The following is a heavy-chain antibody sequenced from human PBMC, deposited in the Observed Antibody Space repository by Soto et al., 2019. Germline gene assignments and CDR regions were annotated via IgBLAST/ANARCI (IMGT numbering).Heavy chain of an antibody. CDR2: INPTSGVT. J-gene: IGHJ3*02. CDR3: ARVYMIISAGPFET. D-gene: IGHD3-16*01. CDR1: GYTFTDYY. V-gene: IGHV1-2*02. Sequence: GASVKVSCKASGYTFTDYYIHWVRQAPGQGLEWMGWINPTSGVTKYSQKFQGRVTMTRGTSISTAYMELSRLTSDDTAVYYCARVYMIISAGPFETWGPGTVVTVSS.